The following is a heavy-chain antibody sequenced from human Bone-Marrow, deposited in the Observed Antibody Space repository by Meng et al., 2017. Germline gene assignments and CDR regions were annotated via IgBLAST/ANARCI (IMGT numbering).Heavy chain of an antibody. Sequence: QVQLQQWGAGLLKPSETLHLTCGVYGGSFRGYFWAWIRQPPGKGLEWIGEINHRGSTNYNPSLKSRVTISVDTSKSQVSLNLSSVTAADTAVYYCARQKFSYGLGPPAYWGQGTLVTVSS. CDR3: ARQKFSYGLGPPAY. J-gene: IGHJ4*02. CDR2: INHRGST. CDR1: GGSFRGYF. V-gene: IGHV4-34*01. D-gene: IGHD5-18*01.